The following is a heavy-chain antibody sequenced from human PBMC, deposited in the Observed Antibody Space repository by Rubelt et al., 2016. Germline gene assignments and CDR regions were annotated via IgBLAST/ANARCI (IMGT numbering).Heavy chain of an antibody. J-gene: IGHJ4*02. CDR1: GGSISSYY. D-gene: IGHD3-3*01. V-gene: IGHV4-59*01. CDR3: AGGITIFGVASGYFDY. CDR2: INHSGST. Sequence: QVQLQESGPGLVKPSETLSLTCTVSGGSISSYYWSWIRQPPGKGLEWVGEINHSGSTNYNPSLKSRVTISVGPSKNQFSLKLGSVTAADTAVYYCAGGITIFGVASGYFDYWGQGTLVTVSS.